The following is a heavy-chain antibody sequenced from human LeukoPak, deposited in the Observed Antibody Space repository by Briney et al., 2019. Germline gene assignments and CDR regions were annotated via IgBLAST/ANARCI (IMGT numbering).Heavy chain of an antibody. Sequence: ASVKVSCKVSGYTLTELSMHWVRQAPGKGLEWMGGFDPEDGETIYAQKFQGRVTMTEDTSTDTAYMELSSLRSEDTAVYYCATTSLLLWFGDHTFDYWGQGTLVTVSS. CDR1: GYTLTELS. D-gene: IGHD3-10*01. CDR3: ATTSLLLWFGDHTFDY. V-gene: IGHV1-24*01. CDR2: FDPEDGET. J-gene: IGHJ4*02.